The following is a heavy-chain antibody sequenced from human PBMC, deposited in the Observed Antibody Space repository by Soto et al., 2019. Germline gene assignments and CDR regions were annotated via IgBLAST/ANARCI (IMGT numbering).Heavy chain of an antibody. D-gene: IGHD1-26*01. J-gene: IGHJ4*02. CDR3: ARDRGLAATTDY. CDR2: IYYSGST. CDR1: GGSISSGGYY. Sequence: PSETLSLTWTVSGGSISSGGYYWIWIRQPPGKGLEWIGYIYYSGSTYYNPSLKSRITISVDTSKNQFSLRLSSVTAADTAVYYCARDRGLAATTDYWGQGTLVTVSS. V-gene: IGHV4-30-4*01.